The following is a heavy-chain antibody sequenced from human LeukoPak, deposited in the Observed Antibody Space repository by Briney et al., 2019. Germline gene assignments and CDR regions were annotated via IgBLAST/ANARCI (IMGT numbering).Heavy chain of an antibody. J-gene: IGHJ1*01. CDR2: IYSGGST. CDR1: GFTVSSNY. D-gene: IGHD2-2*01. CDR3: ATRYCSSTSCYWYFQH. Sequence: GGSLKLSCAASGFTVSSNYMSWVRQAPGKGLEWVSVIYSGGSTYYADSVKGRFTISRDNSKNTLYLQMNSLRAEDTAVYYCATRYCSSTSCYWYFQHWGQGTLSPSPQ. V-gene: IGHV3-66*01.